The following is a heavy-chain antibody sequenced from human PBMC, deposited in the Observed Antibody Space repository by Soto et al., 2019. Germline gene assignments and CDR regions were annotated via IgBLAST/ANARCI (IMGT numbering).Heavy chain of an antibody. CDR2: INHSGGT. D-gene: IGHD3-22*01. CDR3: ARGSVDTVDSRGFYES. J-gene: IGHJ5*02. V-gene: IGHV4-34*01. CDR1: GWSFSAYY. Sequence: XETLSLTCAVYGWSFSAYYWSWIRQPPGKGLEWIGEINHSGGTSYNPSLKSRVTISVDTSKSQFSLKLTSVTAADRAVYYCARGSVDTVDSRGFYESWGQGTPVTVSS.